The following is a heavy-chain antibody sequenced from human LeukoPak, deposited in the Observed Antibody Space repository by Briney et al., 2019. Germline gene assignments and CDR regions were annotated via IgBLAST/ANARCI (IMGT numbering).Heavy chain of an antibody. CDR3: VGGDILYCSSTSCYADAFDI. J-gene: IGHJ3*02. CDR2: IYTSGST. D-gene: IGHD2-2*01. V-gene: IGHV4-4*07. CDR1: GGSISSYY. Sequence: SETLSLTCTVSGGSISSYYWSWIRQPAGKGLEWIGRIYTSGSTNYNPSLKSRVTMSVDTSKNQFSLKLSSVTAADTAVYYCVGGDILYCSSTSCYADAFDIWGQGTMVTVSS.